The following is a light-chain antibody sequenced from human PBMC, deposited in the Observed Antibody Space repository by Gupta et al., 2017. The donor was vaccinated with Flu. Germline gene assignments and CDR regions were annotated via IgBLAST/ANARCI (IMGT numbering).Light chain of an antibody. V-gene: IGKV1-39*01. CDR3: QESYRTPPD. CDR2: AAS. Sequence: IQMTQSPSSLSASVGDRVTITCRASQNIDFYVNWYQQKPGKAPELLIYAASNLQSGVPSRFRGSGSGTEFTLTISSLEPEDSATYYCQESYRTPPDFGGGTKVEMK. CDR1: QNIDFY. J-gene: IGKJ4*01.